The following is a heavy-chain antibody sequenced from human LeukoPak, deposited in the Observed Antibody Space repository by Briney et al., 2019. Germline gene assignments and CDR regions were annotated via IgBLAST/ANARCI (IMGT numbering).Heavy chain of an antibody. CDR3: ARGRNSGFDY. CDR1: GDSASGNRAVA. D-gene: IGHD2/OR15-2a*01. V-gene: IGHV6-1*01. Sequence: SQTLSLTCAISGDSASGNRAVAWNWLRQSPSRGLEWLGRTYYRSKWNNDYAVSVKSRITINPDTSKNQFSLHLNSVTPEDTAVYYCARGRNSGFDYWGQGTLVTVSS. CDR2: TYYRSKWNN. J-gene: IGHJ4*02.